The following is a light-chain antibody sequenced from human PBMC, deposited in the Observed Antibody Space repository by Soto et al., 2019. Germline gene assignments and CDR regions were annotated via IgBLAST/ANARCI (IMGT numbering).Light chain of an antibody. V-gene: IGKV1-5*01. CDR2: DAS. CDR3: QQYNDWPLT. J-gene: IGKJ4*01. CDR1: QSISSW. Sequence: DIQMTQSPSTLSASVGDRVTITCRASQSISSWLAWYQQQPGKAPKLLIYDASSLESGVPSRFSGSGSGTEFTLTISSMQSEDFAVYYCQQYNDWPLTFGGGTKVDIK.